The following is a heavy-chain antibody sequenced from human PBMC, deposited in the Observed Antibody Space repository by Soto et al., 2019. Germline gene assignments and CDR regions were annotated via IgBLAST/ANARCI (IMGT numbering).Heavy chain of an antibody. J-gene: IGHJ4*02. CDR2: ISAHNGNT. CDR3: ARGRYGDY. CDR1: GYAFTTYG. V-gene: IGHV1-18*01. Sequence: QVHLVQSGAELKKPGASVKVSCKGSGYAFTTYGITWVRQAPGQGLEWMGWISAHNGNTNYAQKLQGRVTVTRDPSTSTAYMELRSLRSDDTAVYYCARGRYGDYWGQGALVTVSS. D-gene: IGHD1-1*01.